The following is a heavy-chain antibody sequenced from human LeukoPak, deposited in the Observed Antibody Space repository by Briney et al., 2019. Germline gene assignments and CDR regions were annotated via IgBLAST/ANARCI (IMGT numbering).Heavy chain of an antibody. CDR3: ARGASGYSYG. J-gene: IGHJ4*02. V-gene: IGHV4-59*01. CDR2: ISYSGST. Sequence: SETLSLTCTVSGGSISSDYLSWLRQTPEKGLEWIGYISYSGSTNYNPSLKSRVTISIDTSKNQFSLNLSSVTAADTAVYYCARGASGYSYGWGQGTLVTVSS. D-gene: IGHD5-18*01. CDR1: GGSISSDY.